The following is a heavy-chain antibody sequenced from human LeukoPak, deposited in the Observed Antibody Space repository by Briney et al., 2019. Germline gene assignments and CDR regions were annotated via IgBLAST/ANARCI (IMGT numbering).Heavy chain of an antibody. Sequence: GGSLRLSCAASGFTFNSYWMTWVRQAPGKGLEWVSSISSSSSYIYYASSVKGRFTISRDNAKNSLYLQMNSLRAEDTAVYYCARTIEVAGTLSWFDPWGQGTLVTVSS. CDR2: ISSSSSYI. J-gene: IGHJ5*02. CDR3: ARTIEVAGTLSWFDP. D-gene: IGHD6-19*01. V-gene: IGHV3-21*01. CDR1: GFTFNSYW.